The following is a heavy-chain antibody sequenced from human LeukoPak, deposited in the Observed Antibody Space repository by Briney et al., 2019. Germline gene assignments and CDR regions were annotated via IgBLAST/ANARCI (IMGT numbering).Heavy chain of an antibody. J-gene: IGHJ5*02. CDR3: ARVAVRPFSVWFDP. V-gene: IGHV3-53*04. CDR1: GFTVSSNY. CDR2: IYSGGST. Sequence: GGSLRLSCAASGFTVSSNYMSWVRQAPGKGLEWVSVIYSGGSTYYADSVKGRFTISRHNSKNTLYIQMNSLRAEDTAVYYCARVAVRPFSVWFDPWGQGTLVTVSS. D-gene: IGHD3-10*01.